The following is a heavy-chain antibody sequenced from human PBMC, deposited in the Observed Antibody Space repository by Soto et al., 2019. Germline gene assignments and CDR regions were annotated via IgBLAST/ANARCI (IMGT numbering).Heavy chain of an antibody. CDR3: ARAEYYYDSSGYYLGGNYYYYGMDV. Sequence: PGGSLRLSCAASGFTFSSYEMNWVRQAPGKGLEWVSYISSSGSTIYYAASVKGRFTISRDNAKNSLYLQMNSLRAEDTAVYYCARAEYYYDSSGYYLGGNYYYYGMDVWGQGTTVTVSS. CDR2: ISSSGSTI. V-gene: IGHV3-48*03. D-gene: IGHD3-22*01. J-gene: IGHJ6*02. CDR1: GFTFSSYE.